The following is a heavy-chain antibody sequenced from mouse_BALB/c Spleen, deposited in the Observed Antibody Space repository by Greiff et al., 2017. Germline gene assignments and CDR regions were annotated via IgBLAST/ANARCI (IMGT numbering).Heavy chain of an antibody. CDR1: GFTFSDYY. Sequence: EVQLQQSGGGLVKPGGSLKLSCAASGFTFSDYYMYWVRQTPEKRLEWVATISDGGSYTYYPDSVKGRFTISRDNAKNNLYLQMSSLKSEDTAMYYCARDRDGYGFDYWGQGTTLTVSS. CDR3: ARDRDGYGFDY. D-gene: IGHD2-2*01. CDR2: ISDGGSYT. J-gene: IGHJ2*01. V-gene: IGHV5-4*02.